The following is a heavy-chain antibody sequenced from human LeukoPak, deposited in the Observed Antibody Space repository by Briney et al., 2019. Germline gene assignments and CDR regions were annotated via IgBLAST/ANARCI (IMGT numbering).Heavy chain of an antibody. J-gene: IGHJ4*02. CDR2: ISSSSSYI. CDR1: GFTFSSYS. V-gene: IGHV3-21*01. CDR3: ARDSVSYYDGGLDY. D-gene: IGHD3-22*01. Sequence: PGGSLRLSCAASGFTFSSYSMTWVRQAPGKGLEWVSSISSSSSYIYYADSVKGRFTISRDNAKNSLYLQMNSLRAEDTAVYYCARDSVSYYDGGLDYWGRGTLVTVSS.